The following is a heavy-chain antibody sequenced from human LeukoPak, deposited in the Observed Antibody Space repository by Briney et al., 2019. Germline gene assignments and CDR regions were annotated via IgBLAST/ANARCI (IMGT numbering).Heavy chain of an antibody. V-gene: IGHV3-23*01. Sequence: GGSLRLSCAVSGFTFSNYAMNWVRQAPGKGLEWVSPISGSGGSTYYANSVKGRFTISRDTSKNTLYLQMNSLRADDTAVYYCAKDRETAMDSSRAPYGMDVWGQGTTVTVS. CDR2: ISGSGGST. CDR3: AKDRETAMDSSRAPYGMDV. J-gene: IGHJ6*02. D-gene: IGHD5-18*01. CDR1: GFTFSNYA.